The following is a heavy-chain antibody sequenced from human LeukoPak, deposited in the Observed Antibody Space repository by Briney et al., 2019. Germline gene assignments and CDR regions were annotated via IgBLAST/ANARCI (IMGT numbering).Heavy chain of an antibody. V-gene: IGHV3-11*06. CDR1: GFTFSDYY. J-gene: IGHJ4*02. D-gene: IGHD4-17*01. CDR2: ISSSSSYT. CDR3: AKRGDYGDYVDY. Sequence: GGSLRLSCAASGFTFSDYYMSWIRQALGKGLEWVSYISSSSSYTNYADSVKGRFTISRDNAKNSLYLQMNSLRAEDTAVYYCAKRGDYGDYVDYWGQGTLVTVSS.